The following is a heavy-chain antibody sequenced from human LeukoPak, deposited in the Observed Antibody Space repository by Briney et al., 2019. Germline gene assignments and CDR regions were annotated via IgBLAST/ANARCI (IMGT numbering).Heavy chain of an antibody. J-gene: IGHJ5*02. Sequence: GGSLRLSCAAFGFTFSGYWMSWVRQAPGKGLEWVAVISYDGSNKYYADSVKGRFTISRDNSKNTLYLQMNSLRAEDTAVYYCAEARYDFWSDNWFDPWGQGTLVTVSS. CDR2: ISYDGSNK. D-gene: IGHD3-3*01. V-gene: IGHV3-30*18. CDR1: GFTFSGYW. CDR3: AEARYDFWSDNWFDP.